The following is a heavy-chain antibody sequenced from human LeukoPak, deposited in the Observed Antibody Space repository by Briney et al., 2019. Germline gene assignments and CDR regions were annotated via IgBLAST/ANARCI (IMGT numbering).Heavy chain of an antibody. CDR1: GGTFSSYA. CDR2: ITGSGGST. D-gene: IGHD3-22*01. V-gene: IGHV3-23*01. Sequence: GASVKVSCKASGGTFSSYAISWVRQAPGKGLEWVSAITGSGGSTYYADSVKGRFTISRDNSKNTLYLQMNSLRAEDTAVYYCALRSYYDSSAYYYLDYWGQGTLVTVSS. CDR3: ALRSYYDSSAYYYLDY. J-gene: IGHJ4*02.